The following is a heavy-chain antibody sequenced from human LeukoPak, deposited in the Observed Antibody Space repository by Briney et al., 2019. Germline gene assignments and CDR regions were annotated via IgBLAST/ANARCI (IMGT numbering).Heavy chain of an antibody. D-gene: IGHD6-19*01. CDR2: IIPIFGTA. CDR3: ARGAAVAGSDY. J-gene: IGHJ4*02. Sequence: VASVKVSCKASGGTFSSYAISWVRQAPGQGLEWMGGIIPIFGTANYAQKFQGRVTITADESTSTAYMELSSLRSEDTAVYYCARGAAVAGSDYWGQGTLVTVSS. CDR1: GGTFSSYA. V-gene: IGHV1-69*01.